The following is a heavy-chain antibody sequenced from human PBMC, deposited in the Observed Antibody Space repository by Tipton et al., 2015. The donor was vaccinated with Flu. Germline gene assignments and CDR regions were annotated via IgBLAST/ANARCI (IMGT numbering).Heavy chain of an antibody. J-gene: IGHJ4*02. CDR2: IYYSGST. CDR3: ARLSYYDVDLKNFYFDY. V-gene: IGHV4-59*08. CDR1: GGSISSYY. D-gene: IGHD3-10*02. Sequence: GLVKPSETLSLTCTVSGGSISSYYWTWIRQPPGKGLEWIGYIYYSGSTNYNPSLKSRVTISVDTSKSQFSLKLRSVTAADTAVYYCARLSYYDVDLKNFYFDYWGQGAQVTVSS.